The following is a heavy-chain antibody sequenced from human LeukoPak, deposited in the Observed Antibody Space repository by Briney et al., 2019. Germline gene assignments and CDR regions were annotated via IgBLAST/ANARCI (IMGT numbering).Heavy chain of an antibody. D-gene: IGHD3-9*01. CDR3: ARRYFGFDP. CDR2: INHSGST. CDR1: GGSFSGYY. J-gene: IGHJ5*02. Sequence: PSETLSLTCAVYGGSFSGYYWSWIRQPPGKGLEWIGEINHSGSTNYNPSLKSRVTISVDTSKNQFSLKLSSVTAADTAVYYCARRYFGFDPWGQGTLVTVSS. V-gene: IGHV4-34*01.